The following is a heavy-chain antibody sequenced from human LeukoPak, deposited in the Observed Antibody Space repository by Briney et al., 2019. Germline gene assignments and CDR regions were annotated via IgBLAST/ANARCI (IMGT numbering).Heavy chain of an antibody. J-gene: IGHJ5*02. V-gene: IGHV4-61*01. Sequence: PSETLSLTCTVSGGSVSSNSFYWTWIRQPPGKGLEWIGYIYYSGNSNYNPSLKSRVTISVDTSKNQFSLKLSSVTAADTAVYYCARSAYGDYWFDPWGQGTLVTVSS. CDR1: GGSVSSNSFY. D-gene: IGHD4-17*01. CDR3: ARSAYGDYWFDP. CDR2: IYYSGNS.